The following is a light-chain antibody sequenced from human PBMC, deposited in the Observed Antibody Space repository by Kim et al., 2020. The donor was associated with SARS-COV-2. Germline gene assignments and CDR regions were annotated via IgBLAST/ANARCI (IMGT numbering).Light chain of an antibody. CDR2: GAS. Sequence: EIVMTQSPATLSVSPEERATLSCRASQSVRSNLAWYQQKPGQAPRLLIFGASTRATGIPARFSGSGSGTEFTLTISSLQSVDFAVYYCQQYNTWPPLTFGGGTKVDIK. CDR1: QSVRSN. V-gene: IGKV3-15*01. CDR3: QQYNTWPPLT. J-gene: IGKJ4*01.